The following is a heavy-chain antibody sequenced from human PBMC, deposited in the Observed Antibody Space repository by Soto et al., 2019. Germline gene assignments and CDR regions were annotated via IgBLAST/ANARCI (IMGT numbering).Heavy chain of an antibody. V-gene: IGHV4-31*02. CDR1: GCSLGGPDW. J-gene: IGHJ4*02. D-gene: IGHD3-3*01. CDR2: IFYSGSF. Sequence: SEPRCLTRSVSGCSLGGPDWWCWISPNLGKGLEGVGYIFYSGSFYYTPSLRGRVMILADTSKNQFTLRLSSVTAADTAVYYCARAPENPSIIGVALPYFFDYWGQGALVTVSS. CDR3: ARAPENPSIIGVALPYFFDY.